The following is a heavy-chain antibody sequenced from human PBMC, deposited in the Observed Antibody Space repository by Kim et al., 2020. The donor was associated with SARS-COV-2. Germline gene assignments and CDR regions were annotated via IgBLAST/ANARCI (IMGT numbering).Heavy chain of an antibody. CDR2: IYPGDSDT. Sequence: GESLKISCKGSGYSFTSYWIGWVRQMPGKGLEWMGIIYPGDSDTRYSPSFQGQVTISADKSISTAYLQWSSLKASDTAMYYCARHHYYDSSGYYYASHPPDYWGQGTLVTVSS. CDR1: GYSFTSYW. D-gene: IGHD3-22*01. V-gene: IGHV5-51*01. CDR3: ARHHYYDSSGYYYASHPPDY. J-gene: IGHJ4*02.